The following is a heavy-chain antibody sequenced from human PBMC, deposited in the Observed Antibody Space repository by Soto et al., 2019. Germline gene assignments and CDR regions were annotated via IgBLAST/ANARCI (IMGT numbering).Heavy chain of an antibody. D-gene: IGHD6-6*01. CDR1: GGSISSSSYY. J-gene: IGHJ6*02. CDR3: ATSSSGVNYYYGMDV. Sequence: PSETLSLTCTVSGGSISSSSYYWGWIRQPPGKGLEWIGSIYYSGSTYYNPSLKSRVTISVDTSKNQFSLKLSSVTAADTAVYYCATSSSGVNYYYGMDVWGQGXTVTVYS. V-gene: IGHV4-39*01. CDR2: IYYSGST.